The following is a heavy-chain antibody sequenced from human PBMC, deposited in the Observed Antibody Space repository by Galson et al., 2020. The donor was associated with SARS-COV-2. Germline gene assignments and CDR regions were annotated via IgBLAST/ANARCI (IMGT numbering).Heavy chain of an antibody. J-gene: IGHJ4*02. CDR2: INHSGST. Sequence: SETLSLTCAVYGGSFSGYYWSWIRQPPGKGLEWMGEINHSGSTNYNPSLKSRVTISVDTSKNQFSLKLSSVTAADTAVYDCARGRLPWKNFDYWGQGTLVTVSS. CDR3: ARGRLPWKNFDY. V-gene: IGHV4-34*01. CDR1: GGSFSGYY. D-gene: IGHD4-17*01.